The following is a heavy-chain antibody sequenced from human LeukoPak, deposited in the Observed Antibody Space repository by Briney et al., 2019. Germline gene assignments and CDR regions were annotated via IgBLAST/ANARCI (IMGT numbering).Heavy chain of an antibody. CDR1: GGTFSSYA. CDR3: AIIRRGYSGYDPLDY. D-gene: IGHD5-12*01. CDR2: IIPILGIA. J-gene: IGHJ4*02. V-gene: IGHV1-69*04. Sequence: SVKVSCKASGGTFSSYAISWVRQAPGQGLEWIGRIIPILGIANYAQKFQGRVTITADKSTSTAYMELSSLRSEDTAVYYCAIIRRGYSGYDPLDYWGQGTLVTVSS.